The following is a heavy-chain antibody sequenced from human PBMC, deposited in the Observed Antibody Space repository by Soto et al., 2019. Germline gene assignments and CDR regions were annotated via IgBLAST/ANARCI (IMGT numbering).Heavy chain of an antibody. CDR1: GYTFTSYG. V-gene: IGHV1-18*01. D-gene: IGHD3-3*01. CDR3: AREIPAYYDFWSGYKYYYYYGMDV. CDR2: ISAYNGNT. Sequence: QVQLVQSGAEVKKPGASVKVSCKASGYTFTSYGISWVRQAPGPGLEWMGWISAYNGNTNYAQKLQGRVTMTTDTSTSTAYMELRSLRSDDTAVYYCAREIPAYYDFWSGYKYYYYYGMDVWGQGTTVTVSS. J-gene: IGHJ6*02.